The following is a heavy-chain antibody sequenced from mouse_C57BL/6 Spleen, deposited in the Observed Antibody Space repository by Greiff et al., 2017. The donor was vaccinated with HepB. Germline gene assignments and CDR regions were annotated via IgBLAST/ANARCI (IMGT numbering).Heavy chain of an antibody. CDR3: ARGGDEAMDY. V-gene: IGHV5-17*01. CDR2: ISSGSSTI. Sequence: EVMLVESGGGLVKPGGSLKLSCAASGFTFSDYGMHWVRQAPEKGLEWVAYISSGSSTIYYADTLKGRFTISKDNAKNTLFLQMTSLRSEDTAMYYCARGGDEAMDYWGQGTSVTVSS. J-gene: IGHJ4*01. D-gene: IGHD1-1*02. CDR1: GFTFSDYG.